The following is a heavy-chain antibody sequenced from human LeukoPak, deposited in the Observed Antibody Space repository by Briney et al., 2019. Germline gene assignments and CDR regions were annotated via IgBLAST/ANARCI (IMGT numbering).Heavy chain of an antibody. CDR3: AKTPYSSSWLGAFDI. CDR2: ISSSSSYI. Sequence: GGSLRLSCAASGFTFSSYSMNWVRQAPGKGLEWVSSISSSSSYIYYADSLKGRFTISRGNAKKSVYLQMNSLRAEDTAVYYCAKTPYSSSWLGAFDIWGQGTMVTVSS. J-gene: IGHJ3*02. D-gene: IGHD6-13*01. V-gene: IGHV3-21*04. CDR1: GFTFSSYS.